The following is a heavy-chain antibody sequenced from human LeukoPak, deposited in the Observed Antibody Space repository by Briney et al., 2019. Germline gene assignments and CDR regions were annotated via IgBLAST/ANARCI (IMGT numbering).Heavy chain of an antibody. Sequence: ASVKVSCKASGYTFTSYAMHWVRQAPGQRLEWIGWINAGNGNTKYSQKFQGRVTITRDTSASTAYMELSSLRSEDTAVYYCARDLRYFDWLYCLDPWGQGTLVTVSS. CDR1: GYTFTSYA. J-gene: IGHJ5*02. V-gene: IGHV1-3*01. CDR3: ARDLRYFDWLYCLDP. CDR2: INAGNGNT. D-gene: IGHD3-9*01.